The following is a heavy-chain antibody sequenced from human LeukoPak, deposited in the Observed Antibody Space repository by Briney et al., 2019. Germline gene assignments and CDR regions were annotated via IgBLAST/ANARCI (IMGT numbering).Heavy chain of an antibody. V-gene: IGHV4-59*08. CDR1: GGSISGYY. J-gene: IGHJ4*02. Sequence: SETLSLTCTVSGGSISGYYWSWIRRPPGKGLEWIGWIHYSGSTKYNPSLKSRITIFVDTSNNQFSLKLNSVTAADTAVYYCARYDGSPANYLDCWGQGNLVTVSS. CDR3: ARYDGSPANYLDC. D-gene: IGHD1-26*01. CDR2: IHYSGST.